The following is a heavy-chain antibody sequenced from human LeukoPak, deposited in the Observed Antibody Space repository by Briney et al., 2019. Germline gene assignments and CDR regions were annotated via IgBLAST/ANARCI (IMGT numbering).Heavy chain of an antibody. J-gene: IGHJ6*02. CDR3: ARVVTTVGDYGFDV. Sequence: PGGSLRLSCAASGFSFSDHYMDWVRQAPGKGLEWVGRTRNKAKSHTTEYAASVKGRFTISRDDPKNSPYLQMSSLKTEDTAVYYCARVVTTVGDYGFDVWGQGTSVTVSS. V-gene: IGHV3-72*01. D-gene: IGHD3-10*01. CDR1: GFSFSDHY. CDR2: TRNKAKSHTT.